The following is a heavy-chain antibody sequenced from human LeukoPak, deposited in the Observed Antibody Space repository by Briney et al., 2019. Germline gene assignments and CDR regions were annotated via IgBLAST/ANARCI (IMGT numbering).Heavy chain of an antibody. CDR1: GDSISSYY. J-gene: IGHJ4*02. CDR2: IYYSGST. D-gene: IGHD5-12*01. V-gene: IGHV4-59*01. Sequence: SETLSLTCTVSGDSISSYYWSWLRQPPGKGLEWIGYIYYSGSTNYNPSLKSRVTISVDTSKNQFSLKLSSVTAADTAVYYCASSAPNKRVATILPFDYWGQGTLVTVSS. CDR3: ASSAPNKRVATILPFDY.